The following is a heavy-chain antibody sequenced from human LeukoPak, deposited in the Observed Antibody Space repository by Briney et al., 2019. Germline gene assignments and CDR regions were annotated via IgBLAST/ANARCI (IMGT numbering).Heavy chain of an antibody. J-gene: IGHJ4*02. CDR1: GFTFSSYW. CDR3: ARVGASVGAIDY. D-gene: IGHD1-26*01. CDR2: IKSDGSIT. Sequence: GGSLRLSCEASGFTFSSYWMHWVRQDPGKGLVWVSRIKSDGSITSYADSVKGRFTISRDNAKNTLYLQMNSLRAEDTAVYYCARVGASVGAIDYWGQGTLVTVSS. V-gene: IGHV3-74*01.